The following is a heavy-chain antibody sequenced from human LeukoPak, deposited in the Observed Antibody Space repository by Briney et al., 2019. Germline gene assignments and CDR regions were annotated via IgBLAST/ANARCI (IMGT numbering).Heavy chain of an antibody. D-gene: IGHD5-18*01. J-gene: IGHJ5*02. Sequence: SETLSLTCTVTGGSISSSSYYWGWIRQPPGKGLEWIGSIYYSGSTYYNPSLKSRVTISVDTSKNQFSLKLSSVTAADTAVYYCARHQRYSYGGAYNWFDPWGQGTLVTVST. V-gene: IGHV4-39*01. CDR1: GGSISSSSYY. CDR3: ARHQRYSYGGAYNWFDP. CDR2: IYYSGST.